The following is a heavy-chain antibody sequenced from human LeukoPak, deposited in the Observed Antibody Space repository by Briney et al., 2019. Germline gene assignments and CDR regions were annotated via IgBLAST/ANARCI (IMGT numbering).Heavy chain of an antibody. V-gene: IGHV4-34*01. D-gene: IGHD4-17*01. CDR1: GGSFSGYY. Sequence: SETLSFTCAVYGGSFSGYYWSWIRQPPGKGLEWIGEINHSGSTNYNPSLKSRVTISVDTSKNQFSLKLSSVTAADTAVYYCTRLSSYGDYVDYWGQGTLVTVSS. CDR3: TRLSSYGDYVDY. J-gene: IGHJ4*02. CDR2: INHSGST.